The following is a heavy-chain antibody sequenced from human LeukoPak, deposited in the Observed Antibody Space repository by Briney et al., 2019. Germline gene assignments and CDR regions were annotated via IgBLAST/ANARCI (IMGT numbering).Heavy chain of an antibody. Sequence: SETLSLTCTVSGGPISSSSYYWGWIRQPPGKGLEWIGSIYYSGNTYYNPSLKCRVTISVDTSKNQFSLKLSSVTAADTAVYYCARDVSGGDLSPWGQGTLITVSS. J-gene: IGHJ5*02. D-gene: IGHD2-21*02. V-gene: IGHV4-39*07. CDR2: IYYSGNT. CDR3: ARDVSGGDLSP. CDR1: GGPISSSSYY.